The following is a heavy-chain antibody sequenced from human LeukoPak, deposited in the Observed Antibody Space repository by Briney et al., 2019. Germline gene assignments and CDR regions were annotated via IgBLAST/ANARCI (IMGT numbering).Heavy chain of an antibody. J-gene: IGHJ4*02. D-gene: IGHD1-26*01. Sequence: GGALRLSCAASGFTFSSYAMSWVRQAPGKGLEWGAVISYDGSNKYYADSVKGRFTISRDNSKNTLYLQMNSLRAEDTAVYYCARDWYSGSYSGGYFDYWAQGTLVTVSS. V-gene: IGHV3-30*03. CDR1: GFTFSSYA. CDR2: ISYDGSNK. CDR3: ARDWYSGSYSGGYFDY.